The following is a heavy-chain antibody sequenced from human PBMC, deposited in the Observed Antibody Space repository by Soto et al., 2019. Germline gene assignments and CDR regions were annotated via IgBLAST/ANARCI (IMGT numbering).Heavy chain of an antibody. Sequence: GASVKVSCKASGYTFTSYGISWVRQAPGQGLEWMGWISAYNGNTNYAQKLQGRVTMTTDTSTSTAYMELRSLRSDDTAVYYCARGPRYFDWLLSQIDYWGQGTLVTVSS. J-gene: IGHJ4*02. V-gene: IGHV1-18*01. CDR3: ARGPRYFDWLLSQIDY. CDR1: GYTFTSYG. CDR2: ISAYNGNT. D-gene: IGHD3-9*01.